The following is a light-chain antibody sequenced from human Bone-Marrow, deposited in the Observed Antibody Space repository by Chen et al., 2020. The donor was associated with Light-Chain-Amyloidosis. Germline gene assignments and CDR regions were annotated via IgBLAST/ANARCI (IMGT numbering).Light chain of an antibody. CDR1: DLPTKY. CDR2: RDT. Sequence: SYELTQPPSVSVSPGQTARITCSGDDLPTKYAYWYQQKQGQAPVLVIHRDTERPSGISERFSGSSSGTSATLTIRGVQAEDVADYHCQSADSSGTYEVIFGGGTKLTVL. CDR3: QSADSSGTYEVI. J-gene: IGLJ2*01. V-gene: IGLV3-25*03.